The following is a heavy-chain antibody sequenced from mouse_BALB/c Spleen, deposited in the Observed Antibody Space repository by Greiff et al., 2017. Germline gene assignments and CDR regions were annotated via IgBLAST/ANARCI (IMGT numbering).Heavy chain of an antibody. CDR2: IDPANGNT. J-gene: IGHJ1*01. Sequence: EVQLQQSGAELVKPGASVKLSCTASGFNIKDTYMHWVKQRPEQGLEWIGRIDPANGNTKYDPKFQGKATITADTSSNTAYLQLSSLTSEDTAVYYCAHDGSSSWYFDVWGAGTTVTVSS. D-gene: IGHD1-1*01. CDR1: GFNIKDTY. CDR3: AHDGSSSWYFDV. V-gene: IGHV14-3*02.